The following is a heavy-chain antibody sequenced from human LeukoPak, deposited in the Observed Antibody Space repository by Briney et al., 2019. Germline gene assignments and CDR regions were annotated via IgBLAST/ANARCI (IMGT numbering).Heavy chain of an antibody. Sequence: ASVKVSCKASGYTFTGYYMHWVRQAPGQGLEWMGWINPNSGGTNYAQKFQGRVTMTRDTSISTAYMELSRLRSDDTAVYYCARGRYDFWSGYYTPRGAYYYYMDVWGKGTTVTVSS. CDR3: ARGRYDFWSGYYTPRGAYYYYMDV. V-gene: IGHV1-2*02. CDR1: GYTFTGYY. J-gene: IGHJ6*03. D-gene: IGHD3-3*01. CDR2: INPNSGGT.